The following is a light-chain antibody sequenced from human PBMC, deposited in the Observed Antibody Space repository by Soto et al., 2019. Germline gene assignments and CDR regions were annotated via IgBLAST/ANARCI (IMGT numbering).Light chain of an antibody. J-gene: IGKJ4*01. CDR2: GAS. V-gene: IGKV3-20*01. CDR1: QSVSSSY. Sequence: EIVLTQSPGTLSLSPGETATLSCRASQSVSSSYLAWYQQKPGQAPRLLIYGASSRATGIPDRFSGSGSGTDFTLTISRLEPEDFAVYYCQQYGSSLTLGGGTKVDIK. CDR3: QQYGSSLT.